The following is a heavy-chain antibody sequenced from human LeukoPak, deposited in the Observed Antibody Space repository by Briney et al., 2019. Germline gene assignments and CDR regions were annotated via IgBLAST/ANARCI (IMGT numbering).Heavy chain of an antibody. CDR3: ASSNRMGYGYGLPGYYYYMDV. CDR1: GFTFSSYS. Sequence: PGGSLRLSCAASGFTFSSYSMNWVRQAPGKGLEWVSSISSSSSYIYYADSVKGRFTISRDNAKNSLYLQMNSLRAEDTAVYYCASSNRMGYGYGLPGYYYYMDVWGKGTTVTVSS. V-gene: IGHV3-21*01. J-gene: IGHJ6*03. CDR2: ISSSSSYI. D-gene: IGHD5-18*01.